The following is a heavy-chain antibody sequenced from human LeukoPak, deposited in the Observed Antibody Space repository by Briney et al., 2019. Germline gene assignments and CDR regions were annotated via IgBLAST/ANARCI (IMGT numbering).Heavy chain of an antibody. V-gene: IGHV3-43D*04. Sequence: PGGSLRLSCAASGFTFDDYAMHWVRQAPGKGLEWVSLISWDGGSTYYADSVKGRFTISRDNSKNSLYLQMNSLRAEDTALYYCAKDHGSQHPFFHRGQGTLVTVSS. CDR3: AKDHGSQHPFFH. D-gene: IGHD3-3*02. J-gene: IGHJ4*02. CDR2: ISWDGGST. CDR1: GFTFDDYA.